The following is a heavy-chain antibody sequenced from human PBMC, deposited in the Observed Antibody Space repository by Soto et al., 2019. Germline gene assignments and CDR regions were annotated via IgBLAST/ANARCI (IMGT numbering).Heavy chain of an antibody. CDR1: GFTFSSYS. CDR2: ISISSSYI. J-gene: IGHJ6*02. D-gene: IGHD4-4*01. V-gene: IGHV3-21*01. CDR3: ARDYSRDGYNYYYYYGMDV. Sequence: PGGSLRLSCAASGFTFSSYSINWVRQAPGKGLEWVSSISISSSYIYYADSVKGRFTISRDNAKNSLYLQMNSLRAEDTAVYYCARDYSRDGYNYYYYYGMDVWGQGTTVTVSS.